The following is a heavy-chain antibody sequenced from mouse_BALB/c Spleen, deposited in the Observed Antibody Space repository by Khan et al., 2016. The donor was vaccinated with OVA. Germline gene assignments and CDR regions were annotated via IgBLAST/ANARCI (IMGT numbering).Heavy chain of an antibody. CDR3: ERNGFGNYEIGDY. V-gene: IGHV1-5*01. D-gene: IGHD2-1*01. CDR2: IYPGNSDT. Sequence: VQLQQPGTVLARPGASVKMSCKASGYTFTNYWMHWVKQRPGQGLEWIGTIYPGNSDTNYNQKFTGKAKLTAVTSTSTASMELSSLTNEDSAVYYCERNGFGNYEIGDYWGQGTTLTVSS. J-gene: IGHJ2*01. CDR1: GYTFTNYW.